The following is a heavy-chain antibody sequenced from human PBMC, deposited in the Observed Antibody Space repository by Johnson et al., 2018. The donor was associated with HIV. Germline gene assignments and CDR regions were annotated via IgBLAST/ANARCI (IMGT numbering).Heavy chain of an antibody. D-gene: IGHD3-3*01. V-gene: IGHV3-11*04. Sequence: GLEWVSYISSSGSTIYYADSVKGRFTISRDNAKNSLYLQMNSLRAEDTAVYYCARDSYNFWSGYPDAFDIWGQGTMVTVSS. CDR3: ARDSYNFWSGYPDAFDI. CDR2: ISSSGSTI. J-gene: IGHJ3*02.